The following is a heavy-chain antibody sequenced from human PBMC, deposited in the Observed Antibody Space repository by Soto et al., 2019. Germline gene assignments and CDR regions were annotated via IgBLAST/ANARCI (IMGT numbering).Heavy chain of an antibody. CDR3: ARVVPGAEAWFGP. D-gene: IGHD2-2*01. CDR1: GHTFTSYA. J-gene: IGHJ5*02. V-gene: IGHV1-3*01. Sequence: ASVKVSCKTSGHTFTSYAMHWVRQAPGQSLEWVGWINAGSGNAKYSQKFQGRVTITRDTSASTAYMELSSLRSEDTAVYYCARVVPGAEAWFGPWGQGTLVTVLL. CDR2: INAGSGNA.